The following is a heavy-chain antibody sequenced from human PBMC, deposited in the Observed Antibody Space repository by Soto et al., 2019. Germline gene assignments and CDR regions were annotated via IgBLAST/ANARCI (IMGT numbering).Heavy chain of an antibody. CDR3: ARGGRGMKGGSSWYGTYYYYYGMDV. D-gene: IGHD6-13*01. CDR2: INHSGST. V-gene: IGHV4-34*01. J-gene: IGHJ6*01. Sequence: QVQLQQWGAGLLKPSETLSLTCAVYGGSFSGYYWSWIRQPPGKGLEWIGEINHSGSTNYNPSLKSRVTISVGTSKNQFSLRLSSVTAADTAVYYCARGGRGMKGGSSWYGTYYYYYGMDVWGQGTTVTVSS. CDR1: GGSFSGYY.